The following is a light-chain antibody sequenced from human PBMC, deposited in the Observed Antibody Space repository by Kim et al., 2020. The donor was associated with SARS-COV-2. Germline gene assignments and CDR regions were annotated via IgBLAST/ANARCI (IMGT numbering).Light chain of an antibody. CDR3: QQYSSYPET. CDR1: QRIDNY. J-gene: IGKJ5*01. CDR2: AAT. V-gene: IGKV1-16*01. Sequence: TSVGDRVTITCRTSQRIDNYLVWFQQKPGKAPKSLIYAATSLESGVPSRFSGSGSGTDFTLTINSLQPEDIATYSCQQYSSYPETFGQGTRLEIK.